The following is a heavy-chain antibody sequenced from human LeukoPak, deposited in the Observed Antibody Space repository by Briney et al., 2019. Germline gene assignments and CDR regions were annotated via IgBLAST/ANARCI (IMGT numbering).Heavy chain of an antibody. D-gene: IGHD3-22*01. CDR1: GFTVSSNY. V-gene: IGHV3-7*01. CDR3: AREKLDTRGYVDY. CDR2: IKQDGTDK. J-gene: IGHJ4*02. Sequence: GGSLRLSCAASGFTVSSNYMSWVRQAPGKGLDWVANIKQDGTDKYYVDSVKGRFTISRDNAKNLLYLQVNSLRAEDTAVYYCAREKLDTRGYVDYWGQGTLVTVSS.